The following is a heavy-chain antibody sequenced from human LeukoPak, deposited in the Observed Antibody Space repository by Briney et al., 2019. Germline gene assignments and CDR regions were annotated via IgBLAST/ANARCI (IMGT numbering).Heavy chain of an antibody. CDR3: ASSSHDYDIFDS. CDR2: ISGSGGST. Sequence: GGSLRPSCAASGFTFSSYAMSWVRQAPGKGLEWVSAISGSGGSTYYADSVKGRFTISRDNAKNTLYLQMNSLRAEDTAVYYCASSSHDYDIFDSWGQGTLVTVSS. J-gene: IGHJ4*02. D-gene: IGHD3-9*01. V-gene: IGHV3-23*01. CDR1: GFTFSSYA.